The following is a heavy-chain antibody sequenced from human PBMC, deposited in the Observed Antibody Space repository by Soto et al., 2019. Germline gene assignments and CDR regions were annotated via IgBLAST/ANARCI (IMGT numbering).Heavy chain of an antibody. D-gene: IGHD3-10*01. J-gene: IGHJ6*02. CDR2: IWYDGSNK. CDR3: AKDLTYYYGSGSYYNPGVNYYYYYGMDV. V-gene: IGHV3-30*02. CDR1: GFTVSSNY. Sequence: GGSLRLSCAASGFTVSSNYMSWVRQAPGKGLEWVAVIWYDGSNKYYADSVKGRFTISRDNSKNTLYLQMNSLRAEDTAVYYCAKDLTYYYGSGSYYNPGVNYYYYYGMDVWGQGTTVTVSS.